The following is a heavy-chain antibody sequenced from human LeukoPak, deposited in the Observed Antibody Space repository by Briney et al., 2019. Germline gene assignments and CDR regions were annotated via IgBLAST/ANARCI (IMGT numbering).Heavy chain of an antibody. CDR2: IYSGGST. D-gene: IGHD3-16*01. Sequence: PGGSLGLSCAASGFTVSSNYMSWVRQAPGKGLEWVSVIYSGGSTYYADSVKGRFTISRNNSKNTLYLQMNSLRAEDTAVYYCARVRGGNYFDYWGQGTLVTVSS. CDR1: GFTVSSNY. J-gene: IGHJ4*02. CDR3: ARVRGGNYFDY. V-gene: IGHV3-53*01.